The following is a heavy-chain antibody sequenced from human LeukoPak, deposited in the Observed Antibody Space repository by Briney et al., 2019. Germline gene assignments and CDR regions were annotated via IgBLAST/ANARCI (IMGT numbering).Heavy chain of an antibody. CDR3: ARSQRAGYNGYHFDY. CDR1: GGTFSSYG. V-gene: IGHV1-69*13. J-gene: IGHJ4*02. CDR2: IIPIFRTA. D-gene: IGHD5-24*01. Sequence: GASVKVSCKASGGTFSSYGVSWVRQAPGQGLEWMGGIIPIFRTATYAQKFRGRVTITADESMSTAYMELSSLRSEDMAVYYCARSQRAGYNGYHFDYWGQGTLVTVSS.